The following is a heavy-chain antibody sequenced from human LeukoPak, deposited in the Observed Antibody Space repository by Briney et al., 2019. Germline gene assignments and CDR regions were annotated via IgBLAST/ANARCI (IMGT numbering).Heavy chain of an antibody. Sequence: SETPSLTCTVSSGSISSTSYYWGWIRQPPRKGLEWIGSIYYSGIAYYTPSVRRRLTISVDTYKHQFSLKLTSVTAPDTAVYYCARHGPAWDWFDPWGQGTLVTVSS. J-gene: IGHJ5*02. CDR1: SGSISSTSYY. V-gene: IGHV4-39*01. CDR3: ARHGPAWDWFDP. CDR2: IYYSGIA.